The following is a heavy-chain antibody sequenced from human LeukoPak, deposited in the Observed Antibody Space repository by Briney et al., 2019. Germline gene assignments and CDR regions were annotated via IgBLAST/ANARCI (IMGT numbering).Heavy chain of an antibody. CDR2: LRYDGSNK. J-gene: IGHJ6*04. D-gene: IGHD1-26*01. CDR3: AKEGAAGATTYYYYHMDV. V-gene: IGHV3-30*02. Sequence: GGSLRLSCEASGFALSNYGMHWVRQAPGKGLEWVAFLRYDGSNKYYVDSVKGRFTISRDISMDIVYLQMNSLRPEDTAVYYCAKEGAAGATTYYYYHMDVWGKGTTVTISS. CDR1: GFALSNYG.